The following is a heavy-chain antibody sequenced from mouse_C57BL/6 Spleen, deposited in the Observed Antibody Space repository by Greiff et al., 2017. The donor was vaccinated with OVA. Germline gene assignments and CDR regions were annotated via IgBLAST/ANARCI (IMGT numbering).Heavy chain of an antibody. V-gene: IGHV1-4*01. CDR2: INTSSGYT. Sequence: VQLQQSGAELARPGASVKMSCKASGYTFTSYTMHWVKQRPGQGLEWIGYINTSSGYTKYNQKFKDKATLTADKSSSTAYMQLSSLTSEDSAVYYCAREASGTWYFDVWGTGTTVTVSS. CDR3: AREASGTWYFDV. CDR1: GYTFTSYT. J-gene: IGHJ1*03. D-gene: IGHD4-1*01.